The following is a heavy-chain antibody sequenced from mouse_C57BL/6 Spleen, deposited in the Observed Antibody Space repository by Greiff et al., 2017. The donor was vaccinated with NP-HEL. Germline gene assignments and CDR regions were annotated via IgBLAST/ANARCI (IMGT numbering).Heavy chain of an antibody. CDR3: TDGYDVPWCAY. J-gene: IGHJ3*01. CDR1: GFNIKDYY. CDR2: IDPEDGDT. D-gene: IGHD2-2*01. V-gene: IGHV14-1*01. Sequence: EVQLQQSGAELVRPGASVKLSCTASGFNIKDYYMHWVKQRPEQGLEWIGRIDPEDGDTEYAPKFQGKATMTADTSSNTAYLQLSSLTSEDTAVYYCTDGYDVPWCAYWGQGTLVTVSA.